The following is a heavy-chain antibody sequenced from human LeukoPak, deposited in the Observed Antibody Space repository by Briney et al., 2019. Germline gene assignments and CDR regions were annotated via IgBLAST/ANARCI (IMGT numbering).Heavy chain of an antibody. V-gene: IGHV1-69*05. CDR2: IIPIFGTA. CDR3: ARGLAAAGTMYWFDP. CDR1: GGTFSSYA. J-gene: IGHJ5*02. Sequence: SVKVSCKASGGTFSSYAISWVRQAPGQGLEWMGGIIPIFGTANYAQKFQGRVTITTDESTSTAYMELSSLRSEDTAVYYCARGLAAAGTMYWFDPWGQGTLVTVSS. D-gene: IGHD6-13*01.